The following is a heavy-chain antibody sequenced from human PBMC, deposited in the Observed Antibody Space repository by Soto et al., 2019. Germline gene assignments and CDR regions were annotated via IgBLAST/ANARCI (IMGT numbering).Heavy chain of an antibody. CDR3: ARESEDLTSNFDY. V-gene: IGHV3-21*06. CDR2: ISSTTNYI. CDR1: GFTFTGYS. Sequence: GGSLRLSCAASGFTFTGYSMNWVRQAPGKGLEWVSSISSTTNYIYYGDSMKGRFTISRDNAKNSLYLEMNSLRAEDTAVYYCARESEDLTSNFDYWGQGTLVTVSS. J-gene: IGHJ4*02.